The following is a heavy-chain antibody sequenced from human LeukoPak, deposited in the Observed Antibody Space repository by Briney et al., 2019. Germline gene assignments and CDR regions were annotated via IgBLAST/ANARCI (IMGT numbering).Heavy chain of an antibody. Sequence: GASVTVSCKACGGTFSNYAISWVRPAPGQGLAWMGGIIPIFGTANYAQNFQGRVTITADESTSTAYMELSSLRSEDTAVYYCARVGSSGRLLDYWGQGTLVTVSS. CDR3: ARVGSSGRLLDY. CDR2: IIPIFGTA. CDR1: GGTFSNYA. J-gene: IGHJ4*02. V-gene: IGHV1-69*13. D-gene: IGHD6-19*01.